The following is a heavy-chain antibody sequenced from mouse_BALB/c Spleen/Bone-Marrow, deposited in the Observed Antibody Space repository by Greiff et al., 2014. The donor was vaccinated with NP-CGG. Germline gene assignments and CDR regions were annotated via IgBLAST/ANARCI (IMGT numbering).Heavy chain of an antibody. CDR1: GYTFTSYW. J-gene: IGHJ3*01. D-gene: IGHD2-2*01. V-gene: IGHV1-5*01. Sequence: EVNLVESGTVLARPGASVKMSCKASGYTFTSYWMHWVKQRPGQGLEWIGAIYPGNSDTSYNQKFKGKAKLTAVTSTSTAYMELSSLTNEDSAVYYCTRVIYYGYAWFAYWGQGTLVTVSA. CDR3: TRVIYYGYAWFAY. CDR2: IYPGNSDT.